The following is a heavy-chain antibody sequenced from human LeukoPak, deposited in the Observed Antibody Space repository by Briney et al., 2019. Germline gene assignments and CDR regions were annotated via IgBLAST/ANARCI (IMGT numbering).Heavy chain of an antibody. CDR2: IYYSGST. CDR3: AREGPFVAGSLPQYYYYYCMDV. CDR1: GGSISSYY. V-gene: IGHV4-59*01. Sequence: KSSETLSLTCTVSGGSISSYYWSWIRQPPGKGLEWIGYIYYSGSTNYNPSLKSRVTISVDTSKNQFSLKLSSVTAADTAVYYCAREGPFVAGSLPQYYYYYCMDVWGKGTTVTISS. D-gene: IGHD2-15*01. J-gene: IGHJ6*03.